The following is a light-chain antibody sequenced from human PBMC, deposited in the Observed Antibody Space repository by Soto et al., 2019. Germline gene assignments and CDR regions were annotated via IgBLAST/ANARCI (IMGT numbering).Light chain of an antibody. CDR1: QGISSH. CDR2: AAS. J-gene: IGKJ2*01. V-gene: IGKV1-9*01. Sequence: IQLTQSPSFLSAYVGDRVTITCRASQGISSHLAWYQQIPGKGPKLLIYAASTLPSGVPSRFSGSGSGTEFPLAISSLQAEDYATYYCQQVKGYLHTFGHGTKLEMK. CDR3: QQVKGYLHT.